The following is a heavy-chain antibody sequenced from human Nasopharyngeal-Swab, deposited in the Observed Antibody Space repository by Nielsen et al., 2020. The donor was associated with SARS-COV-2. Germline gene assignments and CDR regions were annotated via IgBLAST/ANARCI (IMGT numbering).Heavy chain of an antibody. Sequence: GESVKISCAASGFTFSSYGMHWVRQAPGKGLEWVAFIRYDGSNKYYADSVKGRFTISRDNSKNTLYLQMNSLRAEDTAVCYCAKENWGGNMTYYYYYYMDVWGKGTTVTVSS. D-gene: IGHD7-27*01. CDR3: AKENWGGNMTYYYYYYMDV. CDR1: GFTFSSYG. CDR2: IRYDGSNK. V-gene: IGHV3-30*02. J-gene: IGHJ6*03.